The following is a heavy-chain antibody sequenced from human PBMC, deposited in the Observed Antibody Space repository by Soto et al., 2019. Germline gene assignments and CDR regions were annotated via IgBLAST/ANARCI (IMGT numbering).Heavy chain of an antibody. V-gene: IGHV3-30-3*01. J-gene: IGHJ6*02. D-gene: IGHD2-21*01. CDR3: ARDRRDGKNLAYYGMDV. CDR1: GFIFSTYA. Sequence: GGSLRLSCAASGFIFSTYAMHWVRQAPGKGLEWVAVISYDGSNKYHADSVKGRFTISRDNSKNTLYLQMNSLRVEDTALYYCARDRRDGKNLAYYGMDVWGQGTTVTVS. CDR2: ISYDGSNK.